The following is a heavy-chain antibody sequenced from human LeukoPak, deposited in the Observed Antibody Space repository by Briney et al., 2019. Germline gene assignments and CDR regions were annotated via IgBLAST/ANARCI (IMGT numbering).Heavy chain of an antibody. D-gene: IGHD2-8*01. CDR2: MNLDGSEK. CDR3: ARDATYCANGVCYTRFDY. CDR1: GFTFTSHW. J-gene: IGHJ4*02. Sequence: GGSLRRSCAASGFTFTSHWMSWVRQAPGKGLEWVARMNLDGSEKYYVDSVKGRFTISRDNAKTSLYLEMNSLRAEDTAVYYCARDATYCANGVCYTRFDYWGQGTLVTVSS. V-gene: IGHV3-7*01.